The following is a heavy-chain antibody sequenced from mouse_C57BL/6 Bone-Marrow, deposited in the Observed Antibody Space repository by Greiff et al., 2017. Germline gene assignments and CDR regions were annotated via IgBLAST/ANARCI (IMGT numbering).Heavy chain of an antibody. V-gene: IGHV1-52*01. CDR3: AREEAYSNYFAWCAY. D-gene: IGHD2-5*01. CDR1: GYTFTSYW. Sequence: VQLQQPGAELVRPGSSVKLSCKASGYTFTSYWMHWVKQRPIQGLEWIGNLDPSDSETHSNQKFKDKATFTVDKSSSTAYMQLSSLTSEDSAVYYCAREEAYSNYFAWCAYWGQGTLVTVSA. J-gene: IGHJ3*01. CDR2: LDPSDSET.